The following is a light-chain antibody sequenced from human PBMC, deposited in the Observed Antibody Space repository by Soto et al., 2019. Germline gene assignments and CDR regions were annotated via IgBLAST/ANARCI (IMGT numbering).Light chain of an antibody. Sequence: DIQMTQSPSSLSASVGDRVTITCRASQGISNYLAWYQQKPGKVPKLLIYAASLLRSGVQSRFSGSGSGTDFTLTISSLQPEDVATYYCEKYNSAYTCGQGTKLEIK. CDR1: QGISNY. CDR2: AAS. V-gene: IGKV1-27*01. CDR3: EKYNSAYT. J-gene: IGKJ2*01.